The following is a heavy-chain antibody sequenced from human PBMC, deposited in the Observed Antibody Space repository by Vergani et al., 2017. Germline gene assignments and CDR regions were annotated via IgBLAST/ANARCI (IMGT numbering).Heavy chain of an antibody. CDR2: IYSSGST. CDR1: GDPTSSYY. V-gene: IGHV4-4*07. CDR3: ARASYYGSGGHFDY. Sequence: QVQLQESGPGLVKSSETLSLTCTVSGDPTSSYYWSWIRQPVGKGLEWIGRIYSSGSTNYNPSLKSRVTMSFDASKKQFSLKLTSVTAADTAVYYCARASYYGSGGHFDYWGQGTLVTVPS. J-gene: IGHJ4*02. D-gene: IGHD3-10*01.